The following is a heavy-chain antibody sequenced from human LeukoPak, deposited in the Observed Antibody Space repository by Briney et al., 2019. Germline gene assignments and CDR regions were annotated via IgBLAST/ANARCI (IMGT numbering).Heavy chain of an antibody. J-gene: IGHJ4*02. V-gene: IGHV3-64D*06. CDR2: ISSNGGST. Sequence: PGGSLRLSCSASGFTFSSYAMHWVRQAPGKGLEYVSAISSNGGSTYYADSVKGRFTISRDNSKNTLYLQISSLRAEDTAVYYCVKGNSGYVRRYFDYWGQGTLVTVSS. CDR1: GFTFSSYA. D-gene: IGHD5-12*01. CDR3: VKGNSGYVRRYFDY.